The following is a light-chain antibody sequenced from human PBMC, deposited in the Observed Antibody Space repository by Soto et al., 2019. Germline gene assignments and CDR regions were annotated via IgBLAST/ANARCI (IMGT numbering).Light chain of an antibody. CDR1: QSISSW. CDR2: DAS. V-gene: IGKV1-5*01. Sequence: DIQMTQSPSTLSASVGDRVTITCRASQSISSWLAWYQQKPGKAPKLLIYDASSLESGVPSRFSGSGSGTEFTLTISSLQPDEFATYYCQQYNSSWTFGQGTKVDIK. J-gene: IGKJ1*01. CDR3: QQYNSSWT.